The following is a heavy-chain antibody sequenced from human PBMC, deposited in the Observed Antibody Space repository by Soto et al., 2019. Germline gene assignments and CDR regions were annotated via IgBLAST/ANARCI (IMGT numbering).Heavy chain of an antibody. CDR2: ISSNGIGT. Sequence: EVQLVESGGGLAQPGGSLRLSCAASGFTFSSDAMDWVRQAPGKGLEYFSGISSNGIGTYYASSVKGRFTISRDNSRDTVYLQMDSLRPEDMAVYYCARRARADYYYMDVWGKGTTVTVS. J-gene: IGHJ6*03. D-gene: IGHD6-6*01. CDR3: ARRARADYYYMDV. V-gene: IGHV3-64*01. CDR1: GFTFSSDA.